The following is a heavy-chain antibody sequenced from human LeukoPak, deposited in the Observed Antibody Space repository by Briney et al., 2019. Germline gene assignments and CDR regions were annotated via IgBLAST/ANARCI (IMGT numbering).Heavy chain of an antibody. Sequence: ASVKVSCKASGYTFTSYYMHWVRQAPGQGLEWMGIINPSGGSTSYAQKFQGRVTMTRDTSTSTVYMELSGLRSEDTAVYYCARGTYYDFWSGYYRAYYYYGMDVWGQGTTVTVSS. CDR2: INPSGGST. V-gene: IGHV1-46*01. CDR3: ARGTYYDFWSGYYRAYYYYGMDV. CDR1: GYTFTSYY. D-gene: IGHD3-3*01. J-gene: IGHJ6*02.